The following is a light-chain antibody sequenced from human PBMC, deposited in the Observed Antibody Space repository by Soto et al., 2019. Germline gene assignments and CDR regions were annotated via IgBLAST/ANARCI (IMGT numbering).Light chain of an antibody. V-gene: IGKV3-20*01. J-gene: IGKJ1*01. Sequence: EIVLTQSPGTLSLSPGERATLSCRPSQSVDTFLVWYQQKPGQAPRLLIFGASSRATGIPDRFRGSGSGTDFTLTISGLEPEDFAVYYCQQYANSPPWTFGQGTKVDIK. CDR3: QQYANSPPWT. CDR2: GAS. CDR1: QSVDTF.